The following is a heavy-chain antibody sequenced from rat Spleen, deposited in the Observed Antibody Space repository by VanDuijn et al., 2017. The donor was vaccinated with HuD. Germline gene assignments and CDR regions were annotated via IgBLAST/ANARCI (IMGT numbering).Heavy chain of an antibody. CDR1: GFTFSDYY. CDR2: ISASGGST. CDR3: ARSDGTHYYLPFIY. V-gene: IGHV5-25*01. J-gene: IGHJ3*01. D-gene: IGHD1-12*02. Sequence: EVQLVESGGGLVQPGRSLKLSCAASGFTFSDYYMAWVRQAPTKGLEWVATISASGGSTYFRDSVKGRFTISRDVTKTTLYLQMSSLRSEDTATYYCARSDGTHYYLPFIYWGQGTQVTVSS.